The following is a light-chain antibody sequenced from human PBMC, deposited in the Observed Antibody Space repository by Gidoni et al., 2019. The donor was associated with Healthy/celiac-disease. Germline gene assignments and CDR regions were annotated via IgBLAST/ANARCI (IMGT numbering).Light chain of an antibody. CDR2: AAS. J-gene: IGKJ3*01. V-gene: IGKV1-39*01. CDR1: QRISSY. CDR3: QQSYSTPMVT. Sequence: DIQMPQSPSSLSASVGDRFTIPCRASQRISSYLNWYQQKPGKAPKLLIYAASSLQSGVPSRFSGSGSGTDFTLTISSLQPEDVATYYCQQSYSTPMVTFGPGTKVDIK.